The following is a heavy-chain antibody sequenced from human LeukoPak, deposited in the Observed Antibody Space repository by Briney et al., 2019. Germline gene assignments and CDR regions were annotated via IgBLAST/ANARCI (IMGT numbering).Heavy chain of an antibody. D-gene: IGHD2-2*01. V-gene: IGHV4-59*08. CDR1: GGSISSYY. CDR2: IYYSGST. Sequence: KTSETLSLTCTVSGGSISSYYWSWIRQPPGKGLEWIGYIYYSGSTNYNPSLKSRVTISVDTSKNQFSLKLSSVTAADTAVYYCARFNPLRGVVVPAATDWGQGTLVTVSS. J-gene: IGHJ4*02. CDR3: ARFNPLRGVVVPAATD.